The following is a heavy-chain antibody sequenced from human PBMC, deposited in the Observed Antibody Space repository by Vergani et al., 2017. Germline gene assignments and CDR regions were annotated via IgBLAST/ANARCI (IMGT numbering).Heavy chain of an antibody. J-gene: IGHJ4*02. CDR3: ATLGGGSYELGVGGRY. CDR1: GYTLTDLS. V-gene: IGHV1-24*01. D-gene: IGHD1-26*01. Sequence: QVQLVQSGAEVKKPGASVTVSCKVSGYTLTDLSMHWVRQAPGKGLEWLGGFDPEDGETIYAQTFQGRVTMTEDTSTDTAYMELSSLRSEDMAVYYCATLGGGSYELGVGGRYWGQGTLVTVSS. CDR2: FDPEDGET.